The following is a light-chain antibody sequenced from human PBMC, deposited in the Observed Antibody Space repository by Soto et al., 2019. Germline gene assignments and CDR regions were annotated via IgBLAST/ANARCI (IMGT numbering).Light chain of an antibody. J-gene: IGKJ1*01. CDR1: QSVSFY. V-gene: IGKV1-39*01. CDR3: QQNYNTPRT. CDR2: AAS. Sequence: DIPMTQSPSSLSASVGDRVTITCRASQSVSFYLNWYQQKPGKGPNLLIYAASTLQSGVPSRFSGSGSGTDFTLTISSLQPEDFATYYCQQNYNTPRTFGQGTKVEIK.